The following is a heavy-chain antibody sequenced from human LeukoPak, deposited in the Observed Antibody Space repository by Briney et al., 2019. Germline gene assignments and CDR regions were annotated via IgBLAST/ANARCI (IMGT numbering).Heavy chain of an antibody. J-gene: IGHJ6*03. V-gene: IGHV3-20*04. CDR3: AKGWGGFGVGYMDV. D-gene: IGHD3-3*01. CDR1: GFTFDDYG. CDR2: INWSGTSI. Sequence: GGSLRLSCAASGFTFDDYGMSWVRQAPGKGLEWVSSINWSGTSIDYADSVKGRFTISRDNAKNSLHLQMNSLRAEDTAVYYCAKGWGGFGVGYMDVWGKGTTVTVSS.